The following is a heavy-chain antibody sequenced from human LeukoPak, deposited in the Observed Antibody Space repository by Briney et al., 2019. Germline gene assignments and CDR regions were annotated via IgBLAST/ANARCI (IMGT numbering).Heavy chain of an antibody. V-gene: IGHV4-39*01. CDR2: IYYSGST. D-gene: IGHD3-22*01. J-gene: IGHJ4*02. Sequence: SETLSLTCTVSGDSISSSSYYWGWIRQPPGKGLEWIGNIYYSGSTYYNPSLRSRLTISLGTSENQFSLTLSSVTAADTAVYYCARLQYYCDSNGYYSLYYFDYWGQGTVVTVSS. CDR3: ARLQYYCDSNGYYSLYYFDY. CDR1: GDSISSSSYY.